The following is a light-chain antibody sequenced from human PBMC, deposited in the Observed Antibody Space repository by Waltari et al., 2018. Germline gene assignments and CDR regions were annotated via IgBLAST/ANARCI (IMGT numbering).Light chain of an antibody. CDR3: SSYISSSTLEL. J-gene: IGLJ2*01. CDR1: SSDVXXYNX. Sequence: QSALTQPASVSGSPGQSITISCTGTSSDVXXYNXXYWYQQHPGKAPKLMIFAVSIRTAWVSNRFSGSKSGNTASLTISGLQAEDEADYYCSSYISSSTLELFGGGTSLTVL. V-gene: IGLV2-14*03. CDR2: AVS.